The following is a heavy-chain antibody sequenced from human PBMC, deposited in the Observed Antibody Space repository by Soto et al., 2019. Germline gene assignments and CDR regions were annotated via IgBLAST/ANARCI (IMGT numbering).Heavy chain of an antibody. CDR2: ISSSSSYI. Sequence: PGGSLRLSCAASGFTFSSYSMNWVRQAPGKGLEWVSSISSSSSYIYYADSVKGRFTISRDNAKNSLYLQMNSLRAEDTAVYYCARVSGSYYGSGSYQNYYYYYGMDVWGQGTTVTVSS. V-gene: IGHV3-21*01. J-gene: IGHJ6*02. CDR1: GFTFSSYS. CDR3: ARVSGSYYGSGSYQNYYYYYGMDV. D-gene: IGHD3-10*01.